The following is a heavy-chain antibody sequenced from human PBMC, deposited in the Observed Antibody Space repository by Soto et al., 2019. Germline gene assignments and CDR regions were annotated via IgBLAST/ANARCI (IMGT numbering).Heavy chain of an antibody. CDR3: AREGINNYNEYYFDS. D-gene: IGHD4-4*01. Sequence: GSLRLSCSASGFTFSTYSMNWVRQAPGKGLEWVSSISGSGNYTHYADFLRGRFTISRDNAKTSLYLQMNSLRAEDTAVYYCAREGINNYNEYYFDSWGQGTVVTVSS. J-gene: IGHJ4*02. CDR1: GFTFSTYS. CDR2: ISGSGNYT. V-gene: IGHV3-21*01.